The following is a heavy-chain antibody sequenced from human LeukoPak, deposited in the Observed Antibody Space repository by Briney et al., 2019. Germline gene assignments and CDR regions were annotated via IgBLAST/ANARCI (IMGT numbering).Heavy chain of an antibody. V-gene: IGHV1-2*06. D-gene: IGHD3-10*01. CDR2: INPNSGGT. J-gene: IGHJ3*02. CDR3: ARASGDAFDI. Sequence: GASVKVSCKASGYTFSGYYMHWVRQAPGQGLEWVGRINPNSGGTNYAQKFQGRVTMTRDTSISTAYMELSRLRSDDTAVYYCARASGDAFDIWGQGTMVTVSS. CDR1: GYTFSGYY.